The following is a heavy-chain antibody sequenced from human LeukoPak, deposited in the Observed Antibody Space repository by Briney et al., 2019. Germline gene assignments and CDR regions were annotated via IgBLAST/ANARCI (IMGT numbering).Heavy chain of an antibody. J-gene: IGHJ4*02. D-gene: IGHD5-18*01. CDR3: AREGRRSGYSYGQNDY. V-gene: IGHV7-4-1*02. CDR2: INTNTGNP. CDR1: GYTFTSYA. Sequence: GASVKVSCKASGYTFTSYAMNWVRQAPGQGLEWMGWINTNTGNPTYAQGFTGRFVFSLDTSVSTAYLQISSLKAEDTAVYYCAREGRRSGYSYGQNDYWGQGTLVTVSS.